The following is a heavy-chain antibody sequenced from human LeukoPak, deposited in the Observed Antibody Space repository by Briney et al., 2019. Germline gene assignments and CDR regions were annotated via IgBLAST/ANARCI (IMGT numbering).Heavy chain of an antibody. CDR2: IYHSGST. J-gene: IGHJ4*02. V-gene: IGHV4-38-2*01. Sequence: SETLSLTCAVSGYSISSGYYWGWIRQPPGKGLEWIGSIYHSGSTYYNPSLKSRVTISVDTSKNQFSLKLSSVTAADTAVYYCARRAEYSSSLDWGQGTPVTVSS. CDR1: GYSISSGYY. CDR3: ARRAEYSSSLD. D-gene: IGHD6-6*01.